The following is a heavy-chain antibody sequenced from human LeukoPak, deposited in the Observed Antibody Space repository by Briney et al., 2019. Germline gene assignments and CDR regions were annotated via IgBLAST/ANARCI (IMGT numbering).Heavy chain of an antibody. V-gene: IGHV1-18*04. CDR1: VYTFNHHG. CDR2: VSCFNGDT. CDR3: AGDPTNTSGRYAYHDY. J-gene: IGHJ4*02. Sequence: ASVKVSCKDSVYTFNHHGISWVRQAPEQGVERMGWVSCFNGDTHYTQKFQGRVTMTRDTSTTTAYMELRSLRSDDPALYYCAGDPTNTSGRYAYHDYWGQGTLVTVSS. D-gene: IGHD6-19*01.